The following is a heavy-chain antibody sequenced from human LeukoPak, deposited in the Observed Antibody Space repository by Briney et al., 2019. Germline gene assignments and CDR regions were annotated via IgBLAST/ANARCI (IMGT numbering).Heavy chain of an antibody. Sequence: GGSLRLSCAASGSTFSSYGMHWVRQATGKGLEWVSAIGTAGDTYYPGSVKGRFTISRENAKNSLYLQMNSLRAEDTAVYYCARDGGDWLDPWGQGTLVTASS. V-gene: IGHV3-13*01. CDR1: GSTFSSYG. CDR2: IGTAGDT. J-gene: IGHJ5*02. CDR3: ARDGGDWLDP. D-gene: IGHD2-15*01.